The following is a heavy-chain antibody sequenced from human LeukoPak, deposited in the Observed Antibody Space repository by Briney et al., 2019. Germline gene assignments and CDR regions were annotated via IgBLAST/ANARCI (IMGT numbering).Heavy chain of an antibody. CDR1: GFTFSSYG. CDR3: AKDPLRYSSSWYNWFDP. J-gene: IGHJ5*02. Sequence: PGRSLRLSCAASGFTFSSYGMHWVRQAPAKGLEWVAVISYDGSNKYYADSVKGRFTISRDNSKNTLYLQMNSLRAEDTAVYYCAKDPLRYSSSWYNWFDPWGQGTLVTVSS. V-gene: IGHV3-30*18. D-gene: IGHD6-13*01. CDR2: ISYDGSNK.